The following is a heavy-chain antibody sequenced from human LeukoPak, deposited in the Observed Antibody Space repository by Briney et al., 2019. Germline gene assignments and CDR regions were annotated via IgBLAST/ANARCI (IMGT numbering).Heavy chain of an antibody. Sequence: GGSLRLSCSASGFTFSNYWMSWVRQAPGKGLEWVANIKQDESEKYYVDSVKGRFTISRDNAKSSLYLQMNSLRAEDTAVYYCARALDSSSSRYQAFEEWGQGTLVAVSS. D-gene: IGHD2-2*01. J-gene: IGHJ4*02. CDR2: IKQDESEK. CDR1: GFTFSNYW. V-gene: IGHV3-7*01. CDR3: ARALDSSSSRYQAFEE.